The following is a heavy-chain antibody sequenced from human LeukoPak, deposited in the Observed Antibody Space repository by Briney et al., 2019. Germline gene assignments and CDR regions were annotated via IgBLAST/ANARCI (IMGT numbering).Heavy chain of an antibody. CDR2: IWYDGSNK. Sequence: PGGSLRLSCAASGFTFSSYGMHWVRQAPGKGLEWVAVIWYDGSNKYYADSVKGRFTISRDNSKNTLYLQMNSLRAEDTAVYYCARGGWWFGEFGYYFDYWGQGTLVTVSS. V-gene: IGHV3-33*01. CDR3: ARGGWWFGEFGYYFDY. CDR1: GFTFSSYG. D-gene: IGHD3-10*01. J-gene: IGHJ4*02.